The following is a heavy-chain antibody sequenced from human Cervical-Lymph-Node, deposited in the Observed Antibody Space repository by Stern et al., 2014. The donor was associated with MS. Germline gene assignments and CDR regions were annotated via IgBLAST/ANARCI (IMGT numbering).Heavy chain of an antibody. J-gene: IGHJ4*02. V-gene: IGHV3-23*04. D-gene: IGHD1-1*01. CDR3: GKDLHYWTADS. CDR1: GFTLRNFA. CDR2: SGSDGGT. Sequence: MQLVQSGGGLVQPGGSLRLSCAGSGFTLRNFAMTWIRQAPGKGLEWVSGSGSDGGTHYAESVKGRFTISRDNSKNTLYLQMDRLTVEDTAVYFCGKDLHYWTADSWGQGTLVTVSS.